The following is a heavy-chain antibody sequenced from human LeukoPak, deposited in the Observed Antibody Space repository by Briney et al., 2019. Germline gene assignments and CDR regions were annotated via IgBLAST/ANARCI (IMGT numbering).Heavy chain of an antibody. Sequence: PGGSLRLSCAASGFTVSSNYMSWVRQAPGKGLEWVSVIYSGGSTYYADSVKGRFTISRDNSKNTLYLQMNSLRAEDTAVYYCAGNYDILTGYYPGIDYWGQGTLVTVSS. CDR3: AGNYDILTGYYPGIDY. CDR1: GFTVSSNY. J-gene: IGHJ4*02. D-gene: IGHD3-9*01. CDR2: IYSGGST. V-gene: IGHV3-53*01.